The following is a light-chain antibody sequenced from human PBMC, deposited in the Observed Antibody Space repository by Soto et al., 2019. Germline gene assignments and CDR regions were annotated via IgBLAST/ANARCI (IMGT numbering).Light chain of an antibody. Sequence: DIQMTQSQSSVSASVGDRVTITCRASQDINVWLAWYQQKPGLAPNLLIYAASSLQSGAPSRFSGSGSGTDFTLTISSLQPEDFATYYCQQANSFPLTFGGGTKVDIK. CDR1: QDINVW. V-gene: IGKV1-12*01. CDR2: AAS. J-gene: IGKJ4*01. CDR3: QQANSFPLT.